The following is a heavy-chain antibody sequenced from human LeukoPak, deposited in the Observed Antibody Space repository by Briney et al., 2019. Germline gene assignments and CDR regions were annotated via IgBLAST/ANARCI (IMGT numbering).Heavy chain of an antibody. Sequence: SGTLSLTCTVSGGSISSYYWSWIRQPPGKGLEWIGYIYYSGSTNCNPSLKSRVTISVDTSKNQFSLKLSSVTAADTAVYYCARGSGSGYPFDYWGQGTLVTVSS. V-gene: IGHV4-59*01. CDR3: ARGSGSGYPFDY. J-gene: IGHJ4*02. CDR1: GGSISSYY. CDR2: IYYSGST. D-gene: IGHD3-22*01.